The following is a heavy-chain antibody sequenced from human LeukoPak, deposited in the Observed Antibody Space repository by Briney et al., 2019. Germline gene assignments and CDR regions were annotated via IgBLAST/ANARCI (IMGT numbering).Heavy chain of an antibody. V-gene: IGHV5-51*01. Sequence: GGSLRISCKGSGYSFTSYWIGWVRQMPGKGLEWMGIIYPGDSDTRYSPSFQAQVTISADKSISTAYLQWSSLKASDTAMYYCARPDTAMVYLGSLDIWGQGTMVTVSS. D-gene: IGHD5-18*01. J-gene: IGHJ3*02. CDR2: IYPGDSDT. CDR1: GYSFTSYW. CDR3: ARPDTAMVYLGSLDI.